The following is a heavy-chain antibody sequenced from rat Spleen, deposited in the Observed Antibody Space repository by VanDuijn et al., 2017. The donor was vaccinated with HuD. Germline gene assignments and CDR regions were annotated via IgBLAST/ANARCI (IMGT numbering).Heavy chain of an antibody. V-gene: IGHV5-29*01. Sequence: EVQLVESDGGLVQPGRSLKLSCAASGFTFSDYGVAWVRQAPAKGLEWVATISSDGSTTYYRDSVRGRFTISSDNAKTTLYLQMDSLRSEDTATYYCTRHDYPGVTTNWFAHWGQGTLVTVSS. J-gene: IGHJ3*01. CDR1: GFTFSDYG. CDR2: ISSDGSTT. D-gene: IGHD1-4*01. CDR3: TRHDYPGVTTNWFAH.